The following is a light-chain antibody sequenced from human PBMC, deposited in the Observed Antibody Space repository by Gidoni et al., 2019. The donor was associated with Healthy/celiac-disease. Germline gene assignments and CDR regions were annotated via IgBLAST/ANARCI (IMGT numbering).Light chain of an antibody. CDR3: QQYGSSPPWK. CDR1: QSVSSSY. Sequence: EIVLTQSPCTLSLSPGERATLSCRASQSVSSSYLAWYQQKPGQAPRLLIYGASSRATGIPDRFSGSGSGIDFTLTISRMEPEDFAVYYCQQYGSSPPWKFGQGTKVEIK. CDR2: GAS. J-gene: IGKJ1*01. V-gene: IGKV3-20*01.